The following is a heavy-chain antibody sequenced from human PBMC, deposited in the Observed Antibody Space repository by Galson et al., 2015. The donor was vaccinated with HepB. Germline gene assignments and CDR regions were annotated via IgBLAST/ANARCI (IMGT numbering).Heavy chain of an antibody. V-gene: IGHV1-8*01. CDR2: MNPNSGNT. D-gene: IGHD4-23*01. Sequence: SVKVSCKASGYTVTSCDINWVRQATGQGLEWMGWMNPNSGNTGYAQKFQGRVTMTRNTSISTAYMELSSLRSEDTAVYYCARTDYGGMYDAFDIWGQGTMVTVSS. CDR3: ARTDYGGMYDAFDI. CDR1: GYTVTSCD. J-gene: IGHJ3*02.